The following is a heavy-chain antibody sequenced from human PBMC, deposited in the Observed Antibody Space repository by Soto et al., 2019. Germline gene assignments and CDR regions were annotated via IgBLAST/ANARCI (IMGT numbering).Heavy chain of an antibody. Sequence: QVQLVQSGAEVKKPGSSVKVSCKASGGTFSSYTISWVRQAPGQGLEWMGRIIPILGIANYAQKFQGRVTITADKSTSTAYMELSSLRSEYTAVYYCARDFDWSTGSFDYWGQGTLVTVSS. J-gene: IGHJ4*02. CDR2: IIPILGIA. CDR3: ARDFDWSTGSFDY. D-gene: IGHD3-9*01. V-gene: IGHV1-69*08. CDR1: GGTFSSYT.